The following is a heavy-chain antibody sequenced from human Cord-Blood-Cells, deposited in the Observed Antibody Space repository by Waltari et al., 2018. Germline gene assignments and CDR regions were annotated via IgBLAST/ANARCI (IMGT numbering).Heavy chain of an antibody. J-gene: IGHJ4*02. CDR2: IIPILGIA. D-gene: IGHD1-7*01. Sequence: QVQLVQSGAEVKKPGSSVKVSCKASGCTFSSYAISWVRQAPGQGLEWMGRIIPILGIANYAQKFQGRVTITADKSTSTAYMELSSLRSEDTAVYYCARDPGWNSDDYWGQGTLVTVSS. CDR1: GCTFSSYA. V-gene: IGHV1-69*09. CDR3: ARDPGWNSDDY.